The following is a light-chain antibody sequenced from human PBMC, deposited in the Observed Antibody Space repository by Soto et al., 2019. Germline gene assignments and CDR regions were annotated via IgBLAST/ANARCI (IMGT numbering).Light chain of an antibody. CDR2: YDD. CDR3: AAWDDSLNGVV. Sequence: QSVLTQPPSVSEAPRQRVTISCSGSSSNIGNNAVNWYQQLPGKAPKLLIYYDDLLPSGVSDRFSGSKSGTSASLAISGLQSEEEADDYCAAWDDSLNGVVFGGGTKLTVL. J-gene: IGLJ2*01. V-gene: IGLV1-36*01. CDR1: SSNIGNNA.